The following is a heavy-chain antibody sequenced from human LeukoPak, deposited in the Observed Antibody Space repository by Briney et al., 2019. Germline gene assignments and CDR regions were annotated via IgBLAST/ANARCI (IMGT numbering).Heavy chain of an antibody. J-gene: IGHJ3*02. Sequence: RASVKVSCKASGDTSGSYAMNWVRQAPGQGLEWVARIIPRLGITNHAQKLQGRVTVNADTSTNTVYMELSSLRPDDTAVYYCARARSRITFGGIRHAFDIWGQGTLVTVSS. V-gene: IGHV1-69*04. CDR3: ARARSRITFGGIRHAFDI. CDR2: IIPRLGIT. CDR1: GDTSGSYA. D-gene: IGHD3-16*01.